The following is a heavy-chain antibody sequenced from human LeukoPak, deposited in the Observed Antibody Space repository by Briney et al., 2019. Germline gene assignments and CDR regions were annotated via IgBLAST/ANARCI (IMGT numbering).Heavy chain of an antibody. CDR1: GFTFSDYY. Sequence: GGSLRLSCAASGFTFSDYYMSWIRQAPGKGLEWVSYISSSGSTIYYADSVKGRFTISRDNAKNSLYLQMNSLRAEDTAVYYCAKDPKSGRNYPGVYWGQGTLVTVSS. V-gene: IGHV3-11*04. J-gene: IGHJ4*02. D-gene: IGHD1-7*01. CDR3: AKDPKSGRNYPGVY. CDR2: ISSSGSTI.